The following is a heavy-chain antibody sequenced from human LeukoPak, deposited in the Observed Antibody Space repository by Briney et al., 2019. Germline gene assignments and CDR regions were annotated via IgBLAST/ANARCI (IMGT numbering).Heavy chain of an antibody. CDR2: MYHSGST. D-gene: IGHD6-6*01. V-gene: IGHV4-31*03. J-gene: IGHJ4*02. CDR1: RGSISSGAYY. Sequence: PSETLSLTCTVSRGSISSGAYYWSWIRQHPGKGLEWLGYMYHSGSTYYNPSLESRISISLDTSKNQFSLKLSSVTAADTAVYYCARSSSSPRLDYWGQGTLVTVSS. CDR3: ARSSSSPRLDY.